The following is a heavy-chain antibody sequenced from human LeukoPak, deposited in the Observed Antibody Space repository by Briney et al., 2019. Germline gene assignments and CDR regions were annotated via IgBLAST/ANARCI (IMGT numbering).Heavy chain of an antibody. CDR3: ARDDGYGSGSYYYDY. Sequence: SETLSLTCTVSGGSISSGGYYWSWIRQPPGKGLEWIGYIYHSGSTYYNPSLKSRVTISVDRSKNQFSLTVSSVTAADTAVYYCARDDGYGSGSYYYDYWGQGTLVTVSS. CDR2: IYHSGST. D-gene: IGHD3-10*01. J-gene: IGHJ4*02. V-gene: IGHV4-30-2*01. CDR1: GGSISSGGYY.